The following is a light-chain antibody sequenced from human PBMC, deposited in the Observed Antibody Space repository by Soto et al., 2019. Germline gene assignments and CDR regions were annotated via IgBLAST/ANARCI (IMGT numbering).Light chain of an antibody. Sequence: QSVLTQPPSASGSPGQSVTISCTGASSDVGGYSYVSWYQQHPGKAPKLMIYEVSKRPSGVPDRFSGSKSGNTASLTVSGLQAGDEADYFCCSYAGGYIYLFGTGTKGTVL. CDR2: EVS. CDR1: SSDVGGYSY. V-gene: IGLV2-8*01. J-gene: IGLJ1*01. CDR3: CSYAGGYIYL.